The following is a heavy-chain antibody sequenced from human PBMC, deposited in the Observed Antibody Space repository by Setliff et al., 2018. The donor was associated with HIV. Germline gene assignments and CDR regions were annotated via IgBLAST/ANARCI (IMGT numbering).Heavy chain of an antibody. CDR1: GGSISRGNYY. Sequence: SETLSLTCTVSGGSISRGNYYWSWIRQRAGKGLEWIGHIYTRGNTNYNPSLKSRLNILVDTSKNQFSLKLSSVTAADTAIYYCARLGMVRGVILAYFDYWGQGTLVTVSS. V-gene: IGHV4-61*09. CDR2: IYTRGNT. D-gene: IGHD3-10*01. J-gene: IGHJ4*02. CDR3: ARLGMVRGVILAYFDY.